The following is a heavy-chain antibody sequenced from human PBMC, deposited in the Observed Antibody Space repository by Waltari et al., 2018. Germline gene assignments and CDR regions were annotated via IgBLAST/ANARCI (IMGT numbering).Heavy chain of an antibody. J-gene: IGHJ6*02. V-gene: IGHV3-30*15. CDR2: ITKDGVDK. CDR3: ARDWDV. Sequence: QVQLVESGGDMVQPGRSLRLSCAASGFTFNIYAMHWVRQAPGKGREWVAAITKDGVDKHYADSVKGRFTISRDNSKNTVDLQMSSLRAEDTALYYCARDWDVWGQGTTVTVSS. CDR1: GFTFNIYA.